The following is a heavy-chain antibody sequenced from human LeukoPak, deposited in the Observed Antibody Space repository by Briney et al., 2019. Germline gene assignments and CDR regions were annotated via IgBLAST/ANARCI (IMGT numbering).Heavy chain of an antibody. D-gene: IGHD3-16*02. J-gene: IGHJ4*02. CDR1: GGSISGYY. CDR3: ARGPRYVWGSYLY. Sequence: PSETLSLTCTVSGGSISGYYWSWIRQPPGKGLEWIGEINHSGSTNYNPSLKSRVTISVDTSKNQFSLKLSSVTAADTAVYYCARGPRYVWGSYLYWGQGTLVTVSS. CDR2: INHSGST. V-gene: IGHV4-34*01.